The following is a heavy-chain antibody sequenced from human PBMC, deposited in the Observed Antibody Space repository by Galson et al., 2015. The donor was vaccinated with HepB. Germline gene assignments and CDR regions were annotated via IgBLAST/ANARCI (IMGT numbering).Heavy chain of an antibody. J-gene: IGHJ6*02. Sequence: SLRLSCAASGFTFRNYGMHWVRQAPGKGLQWVAFIWSDGRNEYYAASVKGRLTISRDNSKNTLYLQMNSLRAEDTALYYCAREHSSSRYTYNYYGMDVWGQGTTVTVSS. CDR1: GFTFRNYG. D-gene: IGHD6-13*01. CDR2: IWSDGRNE. V-gene: IGHV3-33*01. CDR3: AREHSSSRYTYNYYGMDV.